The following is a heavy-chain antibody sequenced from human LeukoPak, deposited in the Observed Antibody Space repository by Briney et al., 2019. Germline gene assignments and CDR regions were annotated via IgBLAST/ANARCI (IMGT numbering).Heavy chain of an antibody. CDR3: ARAETVWASDYDNNGYYDH. Sequence: GASVKVSCKASGYPFTTYTMNWVRQAPGQGLEWMGWINTNTGSPTYAQAFTGRFVFSLDTSVSTAFLQINSLRAEDTAMYFCARAETVWASDYDNNGYYDHWGQGTLVTVSS. J-gene: IGHJ4*02. D-gene: IGHD3-22*01. V-gene: IGHV7-4-1*02. CDR2: INTNTGSP. CDR1: GYPFTTYT.